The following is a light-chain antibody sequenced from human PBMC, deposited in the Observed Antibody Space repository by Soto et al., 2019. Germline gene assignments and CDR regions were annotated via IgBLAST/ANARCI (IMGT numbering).Light chain of an antibody. CDR2: DAS. CDR1: QNINAW. V-gene: IGKV1-5*01. J-gene: IGKJ1*01. Sequence: DIHMTQSPSSLSVSVGDRVTITCRTSQNINAWLAWYQQRPGQAPKLLIYDASTVQSGVPSRFSGSGSGTEFTLTISSLQPDDFATYYCQQYNTYWKMFGQGTKVDIK. CDR3: QQYNTYWKM.